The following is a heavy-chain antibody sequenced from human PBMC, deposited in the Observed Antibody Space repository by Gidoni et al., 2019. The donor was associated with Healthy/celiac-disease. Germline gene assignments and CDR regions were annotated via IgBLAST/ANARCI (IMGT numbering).Heavy chain of an antibody. J-gene: IGHJ6*02. CDR3: ASRVRYYDFWSGGVYYGMDV. V-gene: IGHV3-74*01. D-gene: IGHD3-3*01. CDR1: GFTFSSYW. CDR2: INSDGSST. Sequence: EVQLVESGGGLVQPGGSLSLSCAASGFTFSSYWMHWGRQAPGKGLVWVSRINSDGSSTSYANSVKGRCTISRDNAKNMLYLQMNSLRAEDTAVYYCASRVRYYDFWSGGVYYGMDVWGQGTTVTVSS.